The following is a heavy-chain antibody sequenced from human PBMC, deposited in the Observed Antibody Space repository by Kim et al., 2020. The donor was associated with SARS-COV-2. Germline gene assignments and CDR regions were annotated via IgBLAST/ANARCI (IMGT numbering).Heavy chain of an antibody. J-gene: IGHJ4*02. V-gene: IGHV4-59*01. Sequence: SETLSLTCSVSGGSISSNYWSWMRQPPGKGLEWVGYIYYSGNTYYNPSLKSRVTISIDTSKTQFSLKLTSVTAADTAMYYCARSRDYGGRFDSWGRGTLVTVSS. CDR3: ARSRDYGGRFDS. CDR1: GGSISSNY. CDR2: IYYSGNT. D-gene: IGHD4-17*01.